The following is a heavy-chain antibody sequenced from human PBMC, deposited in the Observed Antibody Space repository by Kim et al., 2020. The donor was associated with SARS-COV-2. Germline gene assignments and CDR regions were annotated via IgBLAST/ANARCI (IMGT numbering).Heavy chain of an antibody. J-gene: IGHJ4*02. CDR2: ISSSSSYI. CDR3: ARDQRARYYGSGSYVY. D-gene: IGHD3-10*01. CDR1: GFTFSSYS. V-gene: IGHV3-21*01. Sequence: GGSLRLSCAASGFTFSSYSMNWVRQAPGKGLEWVSSISSSSSYIYYADSVKGRFTISRDNAKNSLYLHMNSLRAEDTAVYYCARDQRARYYGSGSYVYWGRGTLVTVSS.